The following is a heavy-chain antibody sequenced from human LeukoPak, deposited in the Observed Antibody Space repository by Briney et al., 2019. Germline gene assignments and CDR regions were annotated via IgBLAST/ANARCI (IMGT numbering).Heavy chain of an antibody. J-gene: IGHJ6*03. CDR3: AKGLVHYYGSTDYYFYMDV. Sequence: GGSLRLSCAASGFTFSSYAMSWVRQAPGKGLEWVSAISGSGGSTYYADSVKGRFTISRDNSKNTLYLQMNSLRAEDTAVYYCAKGLVHYYGSTDYYFYMDVWGKGTTVTISS. CDR2: ISGSGGST. D-gene: IGHD3-10*01. CDR1: GFTFSSYA. V-gene: IGHV3-23*01.